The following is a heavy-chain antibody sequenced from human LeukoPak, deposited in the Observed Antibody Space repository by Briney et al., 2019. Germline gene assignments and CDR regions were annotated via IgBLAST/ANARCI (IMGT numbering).Heavy chain of an antibody. CDR1: SGSISNSDYW. Sequence: SETLSLTCTASSGSISNSDYWWAWIRQPPGKGLEWIGSIFYSGSTHYYPSLKSRVTMSVDTSNNQFSLRLISVTAADTAVYFCARQVAFGYWYFDLRGRGTLVTVSS. CDR2: IFYSGST. J-gene: IGHJ2*01. CDR3: ARQVAFGYWYFDL. D-gene: IGHD3-3*02. V-gene: IGHV4-39*01.